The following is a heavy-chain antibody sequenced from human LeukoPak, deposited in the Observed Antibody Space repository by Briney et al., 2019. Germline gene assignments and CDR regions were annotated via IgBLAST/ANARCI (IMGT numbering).Heavy chain of an antibody. V-gene: IGHV4-34*01. CDR3: VRGIAAAGTGGYFDY. Sequence: PSETLSLTCAVYGGSFSGYYWSWIRQPPGKGLEWIGEINHSGSTNYNPSLKSRVTISVDTSKNQFSLKLSSVTAADTAVYYCVRGIAAAGTGGYFDYWGQGTLVTVSS. D-gene: IGHD6-13*01. CDR1: GGSFSGYY. J-gene: IGHJ4*02. CDR2: INHSGST.